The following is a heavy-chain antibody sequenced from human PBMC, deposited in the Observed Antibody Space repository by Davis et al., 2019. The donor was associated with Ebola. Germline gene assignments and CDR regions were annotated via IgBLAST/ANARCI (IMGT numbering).Heavy chain of an antibody. D-gene: IGHD6-19*01. V-gene: IGHV1-3*01. J-gene: IGHJ4*02. CDR3: ARVMQWLPRFDY. Sequence: NVQGRVTMTTDTSASTAYMELSSLRSEDTAVYYCARVMQWLPRFDYWGQGTLVTVSS.